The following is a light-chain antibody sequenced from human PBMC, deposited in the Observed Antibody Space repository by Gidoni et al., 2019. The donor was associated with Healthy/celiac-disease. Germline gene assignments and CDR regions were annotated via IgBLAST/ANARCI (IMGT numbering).Light chain of an antibody. Sequence: DIQMTQSPSSLSASVGDRVTITCQASQDISNYLNWYQQKPGKAPKLLIYDASNLETGVPSRFSGSGSGTDFTFTISSLQPEDSATYYCQQYDNLLITFGQETRLEIK. CDR2: DAS. J-gene: IGKJ5*01. CDR1: QDISNY. V-gene: IGKV1-33*01. CDR3: QQYDNLLIT.